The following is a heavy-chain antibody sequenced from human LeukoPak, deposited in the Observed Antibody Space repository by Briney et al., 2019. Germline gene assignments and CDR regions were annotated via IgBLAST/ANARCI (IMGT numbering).Heavy chain of an antibody. V-gene: IGHV4-39*02. CDR2: IYYTGST. CDR1: GGSISSGGYY. Sequence: PSQTLSLTCTVSGGSISSGGYYWSWIRQHPGKGLEWIGSIYYTGSTYYNPSVKSRVTISVDTSKNQFSLRLSSVTAADTAVYYCAREQLALDYWGQGTLVTVSS. CDR3: AREQLALDY. D-gene: IGHD6-13*01. J-gene: IGHJ4*02.